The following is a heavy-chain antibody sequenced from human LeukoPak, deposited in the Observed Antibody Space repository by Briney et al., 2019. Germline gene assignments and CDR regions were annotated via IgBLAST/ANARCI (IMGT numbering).Heavy chain of an antibody. CDR2: ILYTGST. J-gene: IGHJ4*02. Sequence: PSETLSLTCTVSGGSISSYSWSWIRQPPGKGLEWIGYILYTGSTNYNPSLKSRVTMSVDASKNHFSLKLSSVTAADTAVYYCARSSGSRYYIDYWGEGTLVTVSS. CDR1: GGSISSYS. CDR3: ARSSGSRYYIDY. D-gene: IGHD1-26*01. V-gene: IGHV4-59*01.